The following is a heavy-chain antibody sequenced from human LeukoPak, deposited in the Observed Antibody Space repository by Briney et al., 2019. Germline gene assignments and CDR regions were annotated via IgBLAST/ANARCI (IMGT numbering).Heavy chain of an antibody. J-gene: IGHJ5*02. CDR2: IKQDGSEK. CDR1: GFTFSSYW. CDR3: ASGWSGSLFDP. D-gene: IGHD1-26*01. Sequence: GGSLRLSCAASGFTFSSYWMSWVRQAPGKGLEWVANIKQDGSEKYYVDSVKGRFTISRDNAKNSLYLQMNSLRAEDTAVYYCASGWSGSLFDPWGQGTLVTVSS. V-gene: IGHV3-7*01.